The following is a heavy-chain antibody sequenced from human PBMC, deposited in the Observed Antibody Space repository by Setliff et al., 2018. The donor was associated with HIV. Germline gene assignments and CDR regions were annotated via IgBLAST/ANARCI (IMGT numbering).Heavy chain of an antibody. V-gene: IGHV3-30*02. CDR3: AKDLRIDTRADYYTDV. Sequence: HPGGSLRLSCVVSGFIFENHAMHWVRRAPGKGLEWLTLLRQDVNKDYYGDSVKGRSTISRDNSKNTVYLQMNSLRPEDSAVFYCAKDLRIDTRADYYTDVWGNGTTVTVSS. CDR2: LRQDVNKD. J-gene: IGHJ6*03. D-gene: IGHD5-18*01. CDR1: GFIFENHA.